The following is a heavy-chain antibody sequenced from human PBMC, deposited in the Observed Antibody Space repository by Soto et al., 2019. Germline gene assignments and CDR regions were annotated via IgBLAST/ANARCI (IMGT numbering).Heavy chain of an antibody. J-gene: IGHJ6*02. CDR1: GFTFSSYW. CDR2: IKQDGSEK. V-gene: IGHV3-7*05. Sequence: GGSLRLSCAASGFTFSSYWKSWVRQAPGKGLEWVANIKQDGSEKYYVDSVKGRFTISRDNAKNSLYLQMNSLRAEDTAVYYCAVHYGSGSYYVYYGMDVWGQGTTVTVSS. D-gene: IGHD3-10*01. CDR3: AVHYGSGSYYVYYGMDV.